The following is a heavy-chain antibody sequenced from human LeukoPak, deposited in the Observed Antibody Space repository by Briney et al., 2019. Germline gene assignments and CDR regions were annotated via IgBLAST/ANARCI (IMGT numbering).Heavy chain of an antibody. CDR2: ISSSSSYI. Sequence: GGSLRLSXAASGFTFSSYSMNWVRQAPGKGLEWVSYISSSSSYIYYADSVKGRFTISRDNAKNSLYLQMNSLRAEDTAVYYCARRPEMAVDYWGQGTLVTVSS. D-gene: IGHD5-24*01. J-gene: IGHJ4*02. V-gene: IGHV3-21*01. CDR3: ARRPEMAVDY. CDR1: GFTFSSYS.